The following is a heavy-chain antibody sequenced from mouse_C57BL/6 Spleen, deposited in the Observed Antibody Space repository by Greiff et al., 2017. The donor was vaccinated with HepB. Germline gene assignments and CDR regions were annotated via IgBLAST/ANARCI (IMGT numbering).Heavy chain of an antibody. CDR3: ASPNYHGSSYGAMDY. D-gene: IGHD1-1*01. CDR2: IRNKANGYTT. J-gene: IGHJ4*01. V-gene: IGHV7-3*01. Sequence: EVMLVESGGGLVQPGGSLSLSCAASGFTFTDYYMSWVRQPPGKALEWLGFIRNKANGYTTEYSASVKGRFTISRDNSQNILYLQMNALRAEDSATYYCASPNYHGSSYGAMDYWGQGTSVTVSS. CDR1: GFTFTDYY.